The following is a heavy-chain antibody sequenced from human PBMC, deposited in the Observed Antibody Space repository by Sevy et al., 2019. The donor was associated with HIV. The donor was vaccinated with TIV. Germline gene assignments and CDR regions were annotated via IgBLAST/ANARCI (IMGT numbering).Heavy chain of an antibody. CDR2: IYGSGGVT. V-gene: IGHV3-23*01. D-gene: IGHD3-22*01. CDR1: GFTFTSYA. Sequence: GGSLRLSCKPPGFTFTSYAMNWVRQAPGKGLEWISTIYGSGGVTYYADSVKGRFTISRDKSKNTLYLQMNSLRTEDTALYDCAGGRYDSSGSFDALDIWGQGTMVTVSS. CDR3: AGGRYDSSGSFDALDI. J-gene: IGHJ3*02.